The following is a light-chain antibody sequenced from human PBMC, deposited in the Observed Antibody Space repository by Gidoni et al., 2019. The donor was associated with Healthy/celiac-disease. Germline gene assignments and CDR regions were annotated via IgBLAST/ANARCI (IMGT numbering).Light chain of an antibody. J-gene: IGKJ2*01. V-gene: IGKV3-11*01. CDR3: QQRSNWPPYT. Sequence: EIVLTQSPATLSLSPGERATLYCSASQSVSSYLAWYQQQPGQAPRLRIYDASNRATGIPARFSGSGSGTDFTLTISSLEPEDFAVYYCQQRSNWPPYTFGQGTKLEIK. CDR1: QSVSSY. CDR2: DAS.